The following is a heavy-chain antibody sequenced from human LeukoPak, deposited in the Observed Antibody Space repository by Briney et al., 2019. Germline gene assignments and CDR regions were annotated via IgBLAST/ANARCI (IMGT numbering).Heavy chain of an antibody. J-gene: IGHJ4*02. CDR3: ARGPPGKIWFGESYDFDY. CDR1: GYTFTSYG. Sequence: ASVKVSCTASGYTFTSYGISWVRQAPGQGLEWMGWISAKNGKTNYAQKLQGTVNMTTDTSTSTAYMELRSLRSDDTAVYDCARGPPGKIWFGESYDFDYWGQGTLVTVSS. V-gene: IGHV1-18*01. CDR2: ISAKNGKT. D-gene: IGHD3-10*01.